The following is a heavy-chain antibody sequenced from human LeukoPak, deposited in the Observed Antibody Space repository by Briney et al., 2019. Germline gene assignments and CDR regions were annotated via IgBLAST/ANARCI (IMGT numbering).Heavy chain of an antibody. CDR3: ATYLAAAEDY. CDR1: GFTFSSYA. V-gene: IGHV3-30*04. CDR2: ISYDGSNK. D-gene: IGHD6-13*01. J-gene: IGHJ4*02. Sequence: GGSLRLSCAASGFTFSSYAMHWVRQAPGKGLEWVAVISYDGSNKYYADSVKGRFTISRDNSKNTLYLQMNSLRAEDTAVYYCATYLAAAEDYWGQGALVTVSS.